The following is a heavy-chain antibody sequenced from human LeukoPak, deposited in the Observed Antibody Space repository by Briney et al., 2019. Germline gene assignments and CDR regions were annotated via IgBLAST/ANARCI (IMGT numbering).Heavy chain of an antibody. CDR1: GFTFTNYA. CDR2: ISGSASST. CDR3: AKGDYGGNSGSFFDY. J-gene: IGHJ4*02. Sequence: GGSLKLSCATSGFTFTNYAMSWVRQAPGKGLEWVSAISGSASSTYYADSVKGRFTISRDNSKNTLYLQMNSLGAEDTAIYYCAKGDYGGNSGSFFDYWGQGTLVTVSS. D-gene: IGHD4-23*01. V-gene: IGHV3-23*01.